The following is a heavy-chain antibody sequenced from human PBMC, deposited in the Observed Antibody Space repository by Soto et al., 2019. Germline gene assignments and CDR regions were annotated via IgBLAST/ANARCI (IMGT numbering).Heavy chain of an antibody. CDR2: ISAYNGNT. CDR1: GYTFTSYG. V-gene: IGHV1-18*01. D-gene: IGHD2-21*02. Sequence: QVQLVQSGAEVKKPGASVKVSCKASGYTFTSYGISWVRQAPGQGLEWMGWISAYNGNTNYAQKLQGRVTMTTDTSTSTADMELRSLGSDDTAVYYGAREGYCGGDCYSDYYGMDVWGQGTTVTVSS. CDR3: AREGYCGGDCYSDYYGMDV. J-gene: IGHJ6*02.